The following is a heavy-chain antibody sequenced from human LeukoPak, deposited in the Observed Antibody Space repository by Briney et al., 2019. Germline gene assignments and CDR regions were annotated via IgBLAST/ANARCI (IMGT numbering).Heavy chain of an antibody. CDR1: GGSFSGSS. CDR3: ATAGKARSSNLVYYVDV. J-gene: IGHJ6*03. Sequence: SETLSLTCAVYGGSFSGSSWSWIRQPPGKGLEWIGEINHGGGTNYNPSFKSRPTISIDTSKDQFSLKLTSVTAADSAVYYCATAGKARSSNLVYYVDVWGKGTTVTVSS. V-gene: IGHV4-34*01. D-gene: IGHD6-13*01. CDR2: INHGGGT.